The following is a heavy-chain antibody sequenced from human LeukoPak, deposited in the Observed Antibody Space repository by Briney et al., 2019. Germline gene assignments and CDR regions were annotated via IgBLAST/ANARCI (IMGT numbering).Heavy chain of an antibody. D-gene: IGHD3-9*01. V-gene: IGHV3-48*01. J-gene: IGHJ3*02. CDR3: AREFERYFDWLPQYDAFDI. CDR2: ISSSSSTI. CDR1: GFTFSSYS. Sequence: QPGGSLRLSCAASGFTFSSYSMNWVRQAPGKGLEWVSYISSSSSTIYYADSVKGRFTISRDNAKNSLYLQMNSLRAEDTAVYYCAREFERYFDWLPQYDAFDIWGQGTMVTVSS.